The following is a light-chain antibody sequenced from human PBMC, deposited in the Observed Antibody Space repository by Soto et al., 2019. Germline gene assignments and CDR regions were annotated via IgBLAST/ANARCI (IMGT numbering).Light chain of an antibody. CDR3: QQYGSSGT. CDR2: GAS. Sequence: EIVLTQSPGTLSLSPGERATLSCRASQSVSNNYLAWYQQKPGRAPRLLIYGASNRPTGIPDRFSGSGSGTDFTLTISRLEPEDSAVYYCQQYGSSGTFGQGTKVDIK. J-gene: IGKJ1*01. V-gene: IGKV3-20*01. CDR1: QSVSNNY.